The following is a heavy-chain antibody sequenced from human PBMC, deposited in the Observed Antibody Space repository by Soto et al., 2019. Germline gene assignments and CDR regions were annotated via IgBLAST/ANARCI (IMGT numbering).Heavy chain of an antibody. Sequence: GGSLRLSCTTSGFSFADYTLSWFRQAPGKGLEWLGFIRNKAYGGTTEYAASVKGRFSISRDDPKSIAYLQMNSLKTEDTAVYYCTRDGRYSGYPPPAFWGQGTLVTVS. D-gene: IGHD5-12*01. J-gene: IGHJ4*02. CDR2: IRNKAYGGTT. CDR3: TRDGRYSGYPPPAF. V-gene: IGHV3-49*03. CDR1: GFSFADYT.